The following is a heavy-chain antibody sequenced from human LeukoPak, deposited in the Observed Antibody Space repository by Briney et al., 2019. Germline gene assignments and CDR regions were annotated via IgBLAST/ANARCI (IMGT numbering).Heavy chain of an antibody. Sequence: PGGSLRLSCAASGFTFSSYAMSWVRQAPGKGLEWVSAISGSGGSTYYADSVKGRFTISRDNSKNTLYLQMNSLRAEDTAVYYCAGVVAATYYYYGMDVWGQGTTVTVSS. CDR3: AGVVAATYYYYGMDV. J-gene: IGHJ6*02. CDR1: GFTFSSYA. V-gene: IGHV3-23*01. D-gene: IGHD2-15*01. CDR2: ISGSGGST.